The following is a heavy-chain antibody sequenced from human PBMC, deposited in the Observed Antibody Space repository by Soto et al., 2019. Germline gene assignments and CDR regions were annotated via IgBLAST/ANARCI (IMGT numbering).Heavy chain of an antibody. Sequence: GGSLRLSCAASGFTFSSYDMHWVRQAPGTGLEWVAVISYHGSNKYYADSVKGRFTISRDNSKNTLYLQLNSLRAEDAAVYYCAKSLWEVVIPGSGFDIWGQGTKVTVSS. CDR2: ISYHGSNK. J-gene: IGHJ3*02. CDR3: AKSLWEVVIPGSGFDI. D-gene: IGHD1-26*01. CDR1: GFTFSSYD. V-gene: IGHV3-30*18.